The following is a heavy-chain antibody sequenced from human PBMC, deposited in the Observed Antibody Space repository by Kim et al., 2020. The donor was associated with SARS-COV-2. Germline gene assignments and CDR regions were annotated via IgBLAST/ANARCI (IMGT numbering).Heavy chain of an antibody. CDR2: IYTSGST. CDR1: GGSISSYY. J-gene: IGHJ6*02. D-gene: IGHD2-2*01. CDR3: AREVDLSGQLLAVVGLYYYYYGMDV. Sequence: SETLSLTCTVSGGSISSYYWSWIRQPAGKGLEWIGRIYTSGSTNYNPSLKSRVTMSVDTSKNQFSLKLSSVTAADTAVYYCAREVDLSGQLLAVVGLYYYYYGMDVWGQGTTVTVSS. V-gene: IGHV4-4*07.